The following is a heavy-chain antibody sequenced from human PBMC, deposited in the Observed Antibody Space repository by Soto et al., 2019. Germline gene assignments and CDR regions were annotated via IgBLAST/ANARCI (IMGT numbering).Heavy chain of an antibody. Sequence: QVQLVQSGPEMKKPGASVKVSCKGSGFTFTNYGFNWVRQAPGQGLEWVGWVSAANGYTRSAQKFQDRLIMTTDSAAHTAYMEVRGLGPDATALYYCANGRSIAVPEGSWGQGTRVIVSS. CDR3: ANGRSIAVPEGS. CDR2: VSAANGYT. D-gene: IGHD6-19*01. J-gene: IGHJ5*02. V-gene: IGHV1-18*01. CDR1: GFTFTNYG.